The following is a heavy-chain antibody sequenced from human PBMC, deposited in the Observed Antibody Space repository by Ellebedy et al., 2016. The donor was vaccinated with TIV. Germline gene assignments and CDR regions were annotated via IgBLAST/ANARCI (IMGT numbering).Heavy chain of an antibody. Sequence: GESLKISXAASGFTFSDYYMSWIRQAPGKGLEWVSYISSSSSYTNYADSVKGRFTISRDNAKNSLYLQMNSLRSDDTAVYYCAREPVTDTAMVISWFDPWGQGTLVTVSS. CDR3: AREPVTDTAMVISWFDP. CDR2: ISSSSSYT. V-gene: IGHV3-11*05. D-gene: IGHD5-18*01. CDR1: GFTFSDYY. J-gene: IGHJ5*02.